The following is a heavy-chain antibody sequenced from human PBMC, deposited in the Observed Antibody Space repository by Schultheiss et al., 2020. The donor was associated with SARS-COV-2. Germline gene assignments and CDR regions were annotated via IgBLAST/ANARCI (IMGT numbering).Heavy chain of an antibody. CDR2: ISGSGGST. Sequence: GGSLRLSCAASGFTFSSYAMSWVRQAPGKGLEWVSAISGSGGSTYYADSVKGRFTISRDNSKNTLYLQMNSLRAEDTAVYYCARVSAHSSGWYVHYYYYGMDVWGQGTTVTVSS. CDR1: GFTFSSYA. V-gene: IGHV3-23*01. CDR3: ARVSAHSSGWYVHYYYYGMDV. J-gene: IGHJ6*02. D-gene: IGHD6-19*01.